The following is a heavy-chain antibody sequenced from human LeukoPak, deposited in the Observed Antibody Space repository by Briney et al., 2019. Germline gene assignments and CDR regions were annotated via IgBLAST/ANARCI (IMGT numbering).Heavy chain of an antibody. CDR2: IKQDGSEK. Sequence: GGSLRLSCAASGFTFSSHWMSWVRQAPGQGLEWVANIKQDGSEKYYVDSVKGRFTISRDNAKNSLYLQMNSLRAEDTAVYYCATSLAYWGQGTLVTVSS. D-gene: IGHD3-3*02. J-gene: IGHJ4*02. CDR1: GFTFSSHW. V-gene: IGHV3-7*01. CDR3: ATSLAY.